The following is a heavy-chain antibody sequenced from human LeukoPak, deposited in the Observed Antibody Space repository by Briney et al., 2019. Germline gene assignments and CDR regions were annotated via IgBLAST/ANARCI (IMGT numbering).Heavy chain of an antibody. Sequence: GGFLRLSCAASGFTFSSFSMNWVRQAPGKGLEWVSYIRSSGSGTDYTGSVKGRFTISRDNAKNSLYLQMNSLRAEDTAVYYCARMNYVSTGWGAPFDYWGQGTLVTVSS. V-gene: IGHV3-48*04. D-gene: IGHD1-7*01. CDR3: ARMNYVSTGWGAPFDY. CDR2: IRSSGSGT. CDR1: GFTFSSFS. J-gene: IGHJ4*02.